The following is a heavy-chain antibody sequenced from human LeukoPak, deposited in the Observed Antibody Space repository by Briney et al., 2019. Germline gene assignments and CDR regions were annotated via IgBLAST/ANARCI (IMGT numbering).Heavy chain of an antibody. CDR1: GFSFSSYY. CDR3: VRENHGSFDY. Sequence: GGSLRLSCAASGFSFSSYYVNWVRQAPGKGLEWVSRISSSSTYIYYADSVRGRFAISRDNAKNSLYLQMNSLRAEDTAVYYCVRENHGSFDYWGQGSLVTVSS. D-gene: IGHD1-14*01. CDR2: ISSSSTYI. J-gene: IGHJ4*02. V-gene: IGHV3-21*01.